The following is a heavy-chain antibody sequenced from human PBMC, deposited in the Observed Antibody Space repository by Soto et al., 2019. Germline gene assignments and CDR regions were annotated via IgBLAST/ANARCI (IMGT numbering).Heavy chain of an antibody. CDR3: ARGTYCSSTSCYTGLDYYYGMDV. D-gene: IGHD2-2*02. V-gene: IGHV3-23*01. J-gene: IGHJ6*02. CDR2: ISGSGGST. Sequence: GGSLRLSCAASGFTFSSYAMSWVRQAPGKGLEWVSAISGSGGSTYYADSVKGRFTISRDNSKNTLYLQMNSLRAEDTAVYYCARGTYCSSTSCYTGLDYYYGMDVWGQGTTVTVSS. CDR1: GFTFSSYA.